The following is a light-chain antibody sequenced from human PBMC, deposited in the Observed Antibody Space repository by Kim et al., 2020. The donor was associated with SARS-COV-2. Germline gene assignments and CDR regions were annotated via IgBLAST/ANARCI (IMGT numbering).Light chain of an antibody. CDR3: QQYDTNLWT. CDR1: QNINTW. V-gene: IGKV1-5*03. CDR2: KAS. Sequence: ASVGDRVTITCRASQNINTWLAWYHQRPGEVPKLLIYKASNLQRGVPARFSGSGSGTEFTLTISGLQPDDFGTYYCQQYDTNLWTFGQGTKVDIK. J-gene: IGKJ1*01.